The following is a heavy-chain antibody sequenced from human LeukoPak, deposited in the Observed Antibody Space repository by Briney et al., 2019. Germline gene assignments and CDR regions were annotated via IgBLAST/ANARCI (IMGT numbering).Heavy chain of an antibody. J-gene: IGHJ4*02. CDR2: IYHSGST. D-gene: IGHD1-26*01. Sequence: SETLSLTCAVSGGSISSNNWWSWVRQPPGKGLEWIGEIYHSGSTNYNPSLKSRVTISVDKSKNQFSLKLSSVTAADTAVYYCARDFRDSGSYYFDYWGQGTLVTVSS. CDR3: ARDFRDSGSYYFDY. CDR1: GGSISSNNW. V-gene: IGHV4-4*02.